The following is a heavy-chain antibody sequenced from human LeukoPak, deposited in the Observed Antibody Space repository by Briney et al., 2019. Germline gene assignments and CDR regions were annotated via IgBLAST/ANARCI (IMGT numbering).Heavy chain of an antibody. V-gene: IGHV4-61*02. CDR3: ASYIAARAYWYFDL. CDR1: GVTISSGNYY. Sequence: SQTLSLTCTVSGVTISSGNYYWSWLRQPAGKGLEWIGRIYTSGSTNYNPSLKSRVTISVDTSKNQFSLKLSSVTAADTAVYYCASYIAARAYWYFDLWGRGTLVTVSS. J-gene: IGHJ2*01. CDR2: IYTSGST. D-gene: IGHD6-6*01.